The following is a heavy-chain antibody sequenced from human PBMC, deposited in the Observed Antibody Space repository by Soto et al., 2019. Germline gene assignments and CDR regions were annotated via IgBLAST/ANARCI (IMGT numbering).Heavy chain of an antibody. CDR2: IYHSGST. D-gene: IGHD2-2*02. V-gene: IGHV4-38-2*02. J-gene: IGHJ6*02. Sequence: LSLTCAVSGYSISSGYYWGWIRQPPGKGLEWIGSIYHSGSTYYNPSPKSRVTISVDTSKNQFSLKLSSVTAADTAVYYCAREDLDCSSTSCYTVPYYYYGMDVWGQGTTVTVSS. CDR1: GYSISSGYY. CDR3: AREDLDCSSTSCYTVPYYYYGMDV.